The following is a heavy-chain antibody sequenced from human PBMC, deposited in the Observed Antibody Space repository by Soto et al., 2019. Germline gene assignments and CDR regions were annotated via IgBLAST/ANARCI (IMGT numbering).Heavy chain of an antibody. CDR1: GGSISSGGYY. Sequence: SETLSLTCTVSGGSISSGGYYWSWIRQHPGKGLEWIGYIYHSGSTYYNPPLKSRVTISADTSKNQFSLQLSSVTAADTAVYYCARSSDTAMGDFDYWGQGILVTVPQ. CDR3: ARSSDTAMGDFDY. D-gene: IGHD5-18*01. J-gene: IGHJ4*02. V-gene: IGHV4-31*03. CDR2: IYHSGST.